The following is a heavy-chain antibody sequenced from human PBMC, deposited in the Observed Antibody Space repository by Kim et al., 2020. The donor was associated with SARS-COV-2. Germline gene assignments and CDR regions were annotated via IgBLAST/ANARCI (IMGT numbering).Heavy chain of an antibody. CDR3: ARGRGGEIAAAGTSWFDP. D-gene: IGHD6-13*01. Sequence: SETLSLTCAVYGGSFSGYYWSWIRQPPGKGLEWIGEINHSGSTNYNPSLKSRVTISVDTSKNQFSLKLSSVTAADTAVYYCARGRGGEIAAAGTSWFDPWGQGTLVTVSS. V-gene: IGHV4-34*01. CDR1: GGSFSGYY. CDR2: INHSGST. J-gene: IGHJ5*02.